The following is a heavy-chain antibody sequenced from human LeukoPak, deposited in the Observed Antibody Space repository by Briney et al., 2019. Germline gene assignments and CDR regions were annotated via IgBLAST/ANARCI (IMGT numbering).Heavy chain of an antibody. CDR2: IFYSGSA. D-gene: IGHD3-16*01. J-gene: IGHJ3*02. CDR1: SGSISTSNYY. CDR3: AKSNSYGLIDI. V-gene: IGHV4-39*07. Sequence: SETLSLTCTVSSGSISTSNYYWGWVRQPPGKALEWIGNIFYSGSAYYSPPLKSRVTISLDTSRNQFSLKLNSVTAADTAVYYCAKSNSYGLIDIWGQGTMVTVSS.